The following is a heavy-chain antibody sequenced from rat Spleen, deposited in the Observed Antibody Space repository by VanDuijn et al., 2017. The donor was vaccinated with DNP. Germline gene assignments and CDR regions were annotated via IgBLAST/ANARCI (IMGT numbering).Heavy chain of an antibody. V-gene: IGHV2S8*01. CDR1: GFSLTSHG. D-gene: IGHD4-3*01. CDR2: MSSGGTT. Sequence: QVRLRESGPGLVQPSQTLSLTCTVSGFSLTSHGVSWIRQSPGKGLEWIASMSSGGTTDFSSDLKSRLSISRDTSKSQVFLKMNSLQTEDIATYYCARDGYNSAFDYWGQGVMVTVSS. CDR3: ARDGYNSAFDY. J-gene: IGHJ2*01.